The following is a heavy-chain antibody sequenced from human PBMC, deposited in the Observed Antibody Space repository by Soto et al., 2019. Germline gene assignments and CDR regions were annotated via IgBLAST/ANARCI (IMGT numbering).Heavy chain of an antibody. Sequence: QVQLVQSGAEVKKPGASVKVSCKASGYTFTSYDINWVRQATGQGLEWMGWMNPNSANTGYAQKFQGRVTMTRNTXXXXXXXXXXXXXXXXTAVXXXXXEGVRGMDVWGQGTTVTVSS. CDR3: XXEGVRGMDV. V-gene: IGHV1-8*01. CDR1: GYTFTSYD. D-gene: IGHD3-16*01. J-gene: IGHJ6*02. CDR2: MNPNSANT.